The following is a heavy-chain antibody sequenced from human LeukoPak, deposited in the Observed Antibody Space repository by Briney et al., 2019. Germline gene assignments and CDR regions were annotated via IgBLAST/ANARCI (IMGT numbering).Heavy chain of an antibody. D-gene: IGHD3-3*01. J-gene: IGHJ6*02. Sequence: SETLSLTCTVSGGSISSYYWNWIRQPPGKGLEWIGYIFYSGSTNYNPSLKSRVTISVDTSKNQFSLKLSSVTSAHTAVYYCARERRLWSGGYYGMDVWGQGTTVTVSS. CDR2: IFYSGST. CDR1: GGSISSYY. CDR3: ARERRLWSGGYYGMDV. V-gene: IGHV4-59*12.